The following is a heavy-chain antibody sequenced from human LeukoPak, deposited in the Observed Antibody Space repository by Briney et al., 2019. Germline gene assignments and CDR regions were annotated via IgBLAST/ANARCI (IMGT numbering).Heavy chain of an antibody. Sequence: GASVKVSCKSSGYTFSGYYMHWLRQAPGQGLEWMGWINPKNDGTIYAQTFQGRVTMTGDTSISTAYMDLSRLTSDDTAVYYCAKGGMGVAAPLLDHWGQGTLVTVSS. CDR1: GYTFSGYY. D-gene: IGHD2-15*01. J-gene: IGHJ4*02. CDR3: AKGGMGVAAPLLDH. V-gene: IGHV1-2*02. CDR2: INPKNDGT.